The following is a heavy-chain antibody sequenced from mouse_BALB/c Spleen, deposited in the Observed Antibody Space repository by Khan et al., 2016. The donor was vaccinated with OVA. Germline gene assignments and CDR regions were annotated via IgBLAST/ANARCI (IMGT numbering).Heavy chain of an antibody. D-gene: IGHD2-10*01. CDR3: AKGRTYFGGYFDV. CDR2: IWGDGSR. J-gene: IGHJ1*01. V-gene: IGHV2-3*01. Sequence: QVQLKQSGPGLVAPSQSLSITCTVSGFSFTNYGVSWVRQPPGKGLEWLGVIWGDGSRNYHSVLISRPSISKDDYKTQVFLKLHSLQTDDTATYYCAKGRTYFGGYFDVWGAGTTVTVSS. CDR1: GFSFTNYG.